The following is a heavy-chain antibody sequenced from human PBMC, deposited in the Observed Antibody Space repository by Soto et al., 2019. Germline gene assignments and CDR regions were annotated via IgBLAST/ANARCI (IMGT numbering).Heavy chain of an antibody. D-gene: IGHD2-15*01. CDR3: AKDIRQAGSCLDY. V-gene: IGHV3-23*01. CDR1: GFTFSSYG. CDR2: ISGSGGSR. J-gene: IGHJ4*02. Sequence: PGGFLRLSCAASGFTFSSYGMSWVRQVPGKGLEWVSTISGSGGSRYYADSVEGRFTISRDNSKNTLYLQMNSLRAEDTAAYYCAKDIRQAGSCLDYWGQGTLVTVSS.